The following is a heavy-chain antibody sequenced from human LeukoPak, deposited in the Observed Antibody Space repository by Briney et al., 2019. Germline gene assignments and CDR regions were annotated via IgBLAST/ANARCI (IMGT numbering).Heavy chain of an antibody. V-gene: IGHV3-7*01. CDR1: GFALSTYW. CDR3: ARDGYYDSSGLDF. Sequence: GGSLGLSCEASGFALSTYWMTWVRQAPGKGLEWVANIKEDGSEKYYVDSVKGRSTISRDNARDSMYLQMNSLRAEDTAMYFCARDGYYDSSGLDFWGQGTPVTVSS. CDR2: IKEDGSEK. D-gene: IGHD3-22*01. J-gene: IGHJ4*02.